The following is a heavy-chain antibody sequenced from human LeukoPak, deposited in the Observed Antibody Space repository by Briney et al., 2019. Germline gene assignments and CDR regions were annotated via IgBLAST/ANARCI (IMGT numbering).Heavy chain of an antibody. D-gene: IGHD2-15*01. CDR3: AKDSKCSGGSCYSTFDY. CDR2: ISYDGSNK. CDR1: GFTFSSYA. J-gene: IGHJ4*02. Sequence: GRSLRLSYAASGFTFSSYAMHWVRQAPGKGLEWVAVISYDGSNKYYADSVKGRFTISRDNSKNTLYLQMNSLRAEDTALYYCAKDSKCSGGSCYSTFDYWGQGTLVTVSS. V-gene: IGHV3-30-3*01.